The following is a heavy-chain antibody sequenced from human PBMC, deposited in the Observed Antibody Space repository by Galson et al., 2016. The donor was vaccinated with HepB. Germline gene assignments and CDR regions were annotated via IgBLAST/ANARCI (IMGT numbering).Heavy chain of an antibody. CDR1: GSTFRSYA. J-gene: IGHJ4*02. CDR2: ISGSGSGT. Sequence: SLRLSCAGSGSTFRSYAMSWVRQAPGKGLEWVSGISGSGSGTYYADAGKGRFTISRDNSKNTLYLQMSSLIADDTAVYYCWKDPGDYFDIIKIDYWCQGTLVTVAS. CDR3: WKDPGDYFDIIKIDY. D-gene: IGHD3-9*01. V-gene: IGHV3-23*01.